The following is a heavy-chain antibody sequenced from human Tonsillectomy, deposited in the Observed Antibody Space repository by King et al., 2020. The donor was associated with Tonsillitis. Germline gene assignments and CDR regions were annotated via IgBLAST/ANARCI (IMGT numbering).Heavy chain of an antibody. D-gene: IGHD3-10*01. CDR1: GGSFSGYY. J-gene: IGHJ4*01. V-gene: IGHV4-34*01. CDR2: INHSGST. Sequence: VQLQQWGAGLLKPSETLSLTCAVYGGSFSGYYWSWIRQPPGKGLEWIGEINHSGSTNYNPSLKSRVTISVDTSKNEFSLKLRSVTAADTAVYYCARGRAYYGSAGFDYWGHGTLVTVSS. CDR3: ARGRAYYGSAGFDY.